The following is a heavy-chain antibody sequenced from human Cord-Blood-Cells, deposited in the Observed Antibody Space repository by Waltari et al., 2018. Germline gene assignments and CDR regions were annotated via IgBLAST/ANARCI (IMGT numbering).Heavy chain of an antibody. CDR3: ARGPGGIAVAGTPS. J-gene: IGHJ4*02. CDR2: INHSGST. V-gene: IGHV4-34*01. D-gene: IGHD6-19*01. Sequence: LTCAVYGGSFSGYYWSWIRQPPGKGLEWIGEINHSGSTNYNPSLKSRVTISVDTSKNQFSLKLSSVTAADTAVYYCARGPGGIAVAGTPSWGQGTLVTVSS. CDR1: GGSFSGYY.